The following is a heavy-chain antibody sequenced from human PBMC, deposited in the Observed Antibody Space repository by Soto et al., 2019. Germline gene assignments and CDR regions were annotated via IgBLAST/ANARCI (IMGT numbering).Heavy chain of an antibody. CDR2: TYYRSKWYN. Sequence: QVQLQQSGPGLVKPSQTLSLTCAISGDSVSSNSAAWNWIRQSPSRGLEWLGRTYYRSKWYNDYAVAVNSRITINPATSRIQYSPQLNSVTPEDTAVYYCARGLSAARFWFVPWGQGTLVTVSS. CDR1: GDSVSSNSAA. D-gene: IGHD6-6*01. J-gene: IGHJ5*02. CDR3: ARGLSAARFWFVP. V-gene: IGHV6-1*01.